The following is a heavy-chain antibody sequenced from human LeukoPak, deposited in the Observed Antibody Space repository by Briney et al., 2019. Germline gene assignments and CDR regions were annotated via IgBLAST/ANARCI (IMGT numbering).Heavy chain of an antibody. J-gene: IGHJ6*02. D-gene: IGHD2-15*01. CDR3: ARDRDCSGGSCYEYSYYYYGMDV. CDR2: IIPILGIA. V-gene: IGHV1-69*04. CDR1: GGTFSSYA. Sequence: SVKVSCKASGGTFSSYAISWVRQAPGQGLEWMGRIIPILGIANYAQKFQGRVTITADKSTSTAYMELSSLRSEDTAVYYCARDRDCSGGSCYEYSYYYYGMDVWGQGTTVTVSS.